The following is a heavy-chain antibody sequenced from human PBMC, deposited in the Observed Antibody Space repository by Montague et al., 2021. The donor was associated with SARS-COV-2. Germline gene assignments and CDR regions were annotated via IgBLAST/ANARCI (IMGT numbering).Heavy chain of an antibody. Sequence: SETLSLTCSVSGADVSSGNYYWSWIRQPPGRGLEWIGYVFYPGNTYYNPSLKSRLTISVDTSQSLFSLDLTSVTAADTAVYYCARITVCTKVNCLGLCYFDYWGQGALVTVSS. CDR1: GADVSSGNYY. CDR3: ARITVCTKVNCLGLCYFDY. CDR2: VFYPGNT. D-gene: IGHD1-1*01. J-gene: IGHJ4*02. V-gene: IGHV4-61*03.